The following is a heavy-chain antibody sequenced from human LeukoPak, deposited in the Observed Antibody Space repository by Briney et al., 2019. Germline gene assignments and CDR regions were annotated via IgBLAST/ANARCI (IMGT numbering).Heavy chain of an antibody. Sequence: GGSLRLSCAASGFTFDDYGISWVRQAPGKGLEWVSGINWNGGSTGYADSVKGRFTISRDNAKNSLYLQMNSLRAEDTALYYCARDEYSSSSRYYYYMDVWGKGTTVTVSS. CDR1: GFTFDDYG. V-gene: IGHV3-20*04. D-gene: IGHD6-6*01. CDR2: INWNGGST. CDR3: ARDEYSSSSRYYYYMDV. J-gene: IGHJ6*03.